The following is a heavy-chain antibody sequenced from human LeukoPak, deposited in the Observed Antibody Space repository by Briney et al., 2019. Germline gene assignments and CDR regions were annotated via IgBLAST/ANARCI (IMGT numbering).Heavy chain of an antibody. CDR3: AKDPTHFRVWDDYDNTRLSY. CDR2: ISGSGGST. CDR1: GFTFSSYA. D-gene: IGHD3-22*01. V-gene: IGHV3-23*01. J-gene: IGHJ4*02. Sequence: GGSLRLSCAASGFTFSSYAMSWVRQAPGKGLEWVSAISGSGGSTYYADSVKGRFTISRDNSKNTLSLQMNSLRAEDTAVYYCAKDPTHFRVWDDYDNTRLSYWGQGTLVTVSS.